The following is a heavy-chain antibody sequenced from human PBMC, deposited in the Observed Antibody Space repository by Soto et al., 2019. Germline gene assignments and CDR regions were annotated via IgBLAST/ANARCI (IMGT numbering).Heavy chain of an antibody. CDR2: IKSKTDGGTT. D-gene: IGHD3-22*01. CDR1: GFTFSNAW. V-gene: IGHV3-15*01. Sequence: GGSLRLSXAASGFTFSNAWMSWVRQAPGKGLEWVGRIKSKTDGGTTDYAAPVKGRFTISRDDSKNTLYLQMNSLKTEDTAVYYCTTDHPESYYYDSSALYWFDPWGQGTLVTVSS. CDR3: TTDHPESYYYDSSALYWFDP. J-gene: IGHJ5*02.